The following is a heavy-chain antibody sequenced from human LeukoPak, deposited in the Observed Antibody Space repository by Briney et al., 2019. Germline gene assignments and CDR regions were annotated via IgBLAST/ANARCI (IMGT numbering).Heavy chain of an antibody. D-gene: IGHD3-22*01. CDR3: ARGTAVAATYYYDSSGYYYGDGSFDY. J-gene: IGHJ4*02. CDR2: IIPILGIA. CDR1: GGTFSSYT. V-gene: IGHV1-69*02. Sequence: SVKVSCKASGGTFSSYTISWVRQAPGQGLEWMGRIIPILGIANYAQKFQGRVTITADKSTSTAYMELSSLRSEDTAVYYCARGTAVAATYYYDSSGYYYGDGSFDYWGQGTPVTVSS.